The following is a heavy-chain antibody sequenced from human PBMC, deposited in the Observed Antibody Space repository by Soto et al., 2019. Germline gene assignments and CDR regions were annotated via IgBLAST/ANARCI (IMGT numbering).Heavy chain of an antibody. V-gene: IGHV3-48*02. CDR1: GFTFSNYS. CDR3: ARSIRFLEWLLYGMDV. J-gene: IGHJ6*02. Sequence: EVQLVESGGGLVQPGGSLRLSCVASGFTFSNYSMNWVRQAPGKGLEWVSYISGSRSIIYYADSVKGRFTISRDNAKNSLYLQMNSLRDEDTAVYYCARSIRFLEWLLYGMDVWGQWTTVTVSS. CDR2: ISGSRSII. D-gene: IGHD3-3*01.